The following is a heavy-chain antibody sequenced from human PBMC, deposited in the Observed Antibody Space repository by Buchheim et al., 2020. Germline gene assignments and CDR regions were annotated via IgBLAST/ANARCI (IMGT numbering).Heavy chain of an antibody. J-gene: IGHJ6*02. Sequence: EVQLVESGGGLVQPGGSLRLSCAASGFTFSSYSMNWVRQAPGKGLEWVSYISSSSSTIYYADSVTGRFTISRDNAKNSMYLQMNSLRAEDTAVYYCARELQSSSFFDYYYGMDVWGQGTT. CDR1: GFTFSSYS. V-gene: IGHV3-48*04. CDR3: ARELQSSSFFDYYYGMDV. D-gene: IGHD6-6*01. CDR2: ISSSSSTI.